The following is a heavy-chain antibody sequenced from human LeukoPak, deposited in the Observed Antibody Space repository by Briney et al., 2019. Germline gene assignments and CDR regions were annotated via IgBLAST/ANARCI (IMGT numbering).Heavy chain of an antibody. J-gene: IGHJ6*02. Sequence: GESLQISCQGSGYSFSSYWIGWVRPMPGKGLEWMGIIFPGDSDTRYSPSFQGHVTISADKSISTAYMQWNSLKASDTAMYFCARRNDYYGLDVWGQGTTVTVSS. CDR1: GYSFSSYW. CDR3: ARRNDYYGLDV. V-gene: IGHV5-51*01. D-gene: IGHD2-8*01. CDR2: IFPGDSDT.